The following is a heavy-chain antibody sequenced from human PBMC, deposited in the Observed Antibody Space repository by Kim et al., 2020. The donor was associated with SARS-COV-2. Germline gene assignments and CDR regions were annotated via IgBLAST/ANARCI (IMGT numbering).Heavy chain of an antibody. D-gene: IGHD1-26*01. Sequence: PKRRVTISVDTSKNQFSLKLSSVTAADTAVYYCARESPDVVGTRAAFDIWGQGTMVTVSS. CDR3: ARESPDVVGTRAAFDI. V-gene: IGHV4-59*01. J-gene: IGHJ3*02.